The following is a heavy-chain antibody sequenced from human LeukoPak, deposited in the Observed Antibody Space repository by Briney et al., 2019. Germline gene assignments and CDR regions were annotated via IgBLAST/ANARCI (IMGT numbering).Heavy chain of an antibody. Sequence: SVKVSCKASGYTFTSYYMHWVRQAPGQGLEWMGGIIPIFGTANYAQKFQSRVTITADKSTSTAYMELSSLRSEDTAVYYCATSSEYCSSTSCSDYWGQGTLVTVSS. CDR2: IIPIFGTA. J-gene: IGHJ4*02. V-gene: IGHV1-69*06. CDR3: ATSSEYCSSTSCSDY. CDR1: GYTFTSYY. D-gene: IGHD2-2*01.